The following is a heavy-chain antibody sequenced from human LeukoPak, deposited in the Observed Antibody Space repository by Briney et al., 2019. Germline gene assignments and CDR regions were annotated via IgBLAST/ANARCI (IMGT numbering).Heavy chain of an antibody. Sequence: SAKVSCKASGGTFSSYAISWVRQAPGQGLEWMGGIIPIFGTANYAQKFQGRVTITADESTSTAYMELSSLRSEDTAVYYCARGPVLLWFGEWQASRFDYWGQGTLVTVSS. CDR3: ARGPVLLWFGEWQASRFDY. J-gene: IGHJ4*02. D-gene: IGHD3-10*01. CDR2: IIPIFGTA. CDR1: GGTFSSYA. V-gene: IGHV1-69*13.